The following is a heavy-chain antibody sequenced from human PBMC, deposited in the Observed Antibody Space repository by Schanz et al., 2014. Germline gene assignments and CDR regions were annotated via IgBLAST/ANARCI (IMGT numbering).Heavy chain of an antibody. D-gene: IGHD3-9*01. CDR2: IYLSDGST. CDR3: AFDRDDAYDI. CDR1: GYTFPSYG. V-gene: IGHV1-46*01. Sequence: QVQLVQSGREVKKPGASVKVSCKASGYTFPSYGISWVRQAPGQGLEWMGRIYLSDGSTRYAQKFQGRVTVTRDTSTTTVYMDLSSLISEDTAVYYCAFDRDDAYDIWGQGTTVTVSS. J-gene: IGHJ3*02.